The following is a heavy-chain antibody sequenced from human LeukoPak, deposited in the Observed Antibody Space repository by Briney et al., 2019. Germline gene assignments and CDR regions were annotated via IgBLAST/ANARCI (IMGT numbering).Heavy chain of an antibody. D-gene: IGHD1-20*01. J-gene: IGHJ4*02. CDR3: ARVHNWNDY. CDR1: GGSFSGYY. V-gene: IGHV4-34*01. Sequence: ASETLSLTCAVYGGSFSGYYWSWIRQPPGKGLEWIGEINHSGSTNYNPSLKSRVTISVDTSKNQFSLKLGSVTAADTAVYYCARVHNWNDYWGQGTLVTVSS. CDR2: INHSGST.